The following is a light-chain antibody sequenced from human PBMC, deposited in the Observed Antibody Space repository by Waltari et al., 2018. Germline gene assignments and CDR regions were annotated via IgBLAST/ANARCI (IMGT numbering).Light chain of an antibody. J-gene: IGKJ1*01. Sequence: EIVLPQSPGPLPLPPGERATLSCRASQSVGKYLAWYQKKPGQAPRLLIYDASTRATGIPDRFSGSGSGTDFSLTISRLGPEDFAVYYCQKYVNLPATFGQGTKVEI. CDR2: DAS. CDR1: QSVGKY. V-gene: IGKV3-20*01. CDR3: QKYVNLPAT.